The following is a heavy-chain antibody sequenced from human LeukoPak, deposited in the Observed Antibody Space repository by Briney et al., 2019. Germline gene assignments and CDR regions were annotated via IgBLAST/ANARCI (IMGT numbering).Heavy chain of an antibody. CDR1: GYTFTNYG. CDR2: ISTYTGDT. J-gene: IGHJ4*02. D-gene: IGHD2-15*01. CDR3: ARPRGYCSGGNCYSDF. Sequence: ASVQVSCKASGYTFTNYGISWVRQAPGQGLEWMGWISTYTGDTNYVQKFQGRVTMTTDTSTSTVYMELRSLRSDDTALYYCARPRGYCSGGNCYSDFWGQATLVTVSS. V-gene: IGHV1-18*01.